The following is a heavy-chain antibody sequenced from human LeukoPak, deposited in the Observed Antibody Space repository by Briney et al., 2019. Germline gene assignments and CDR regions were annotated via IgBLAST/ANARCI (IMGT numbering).Heavy chain of an antibody. Sequence: SETLSLTCTVSGGSISSYYWSWIRQPPGKGLEWIGYIYHSGSTYYNPSLKSRVTISVDRSKNQFSPKLSSVTAADTAVYYCARANLYCSGGSCYSGNYWYFDLWGRGTLVTVSS. D-gene: IGHD2-15*01. V-gene: IGHV4-59*12. CDR3: ARANLYCSGGSCYSGNYWYFDL. CDR1: GGSISSYY. CDR2: IYHSGST. J-gene: IGHJ2*01.